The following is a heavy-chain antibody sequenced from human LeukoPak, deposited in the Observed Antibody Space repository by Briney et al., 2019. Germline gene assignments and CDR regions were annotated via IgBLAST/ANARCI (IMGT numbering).Heavy chain of an antibody. CDR3: AKGQSRTGYRPKDFDY. CDR2: ISSSGSTI. J-gene: IGHJ4*02. D-gene: IGHD3/OR15-3a*01. V-gene: IGHV3-48*03. Sequence: GGSLRLSCAASGFTFSSYEMNWVRQAPGKGLEWVSYISSSGSTIYYADSVKGRFTISRDNSKNTLYLQMNGLRAEDTAVYYCAKGQSRTGYRPKDFDYWGQGTLVTVSS. CDR1: GFTFSSYE.